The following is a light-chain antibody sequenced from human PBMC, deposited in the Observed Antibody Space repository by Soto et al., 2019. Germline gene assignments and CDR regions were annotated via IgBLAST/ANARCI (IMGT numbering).Light chain of an antibody. CDR2: GAS. CDR1: QTVSTN. J-gene: IGKJ1*01. Sequence: IVLTQSPGTLSLSPGERATLSCRASQTVSTNYLAWYQQQPGQAPRLLIXGASTRATGIPARFSGSGSGTEFTLTISSLQSEDFAFYYCQHYNNWPPAWTFGQGTKVDIK. V-gene: IGKV3-15*01. CDR3: QHYNNWPPAWT.